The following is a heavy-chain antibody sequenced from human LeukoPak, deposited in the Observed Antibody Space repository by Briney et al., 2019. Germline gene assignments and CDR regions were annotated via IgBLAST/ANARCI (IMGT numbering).Heavy chain of an antibody. CDR2: IIPIFGTA. D-gene: IGHD2-2*02. V-gene: IGHV1-69*13. CDR1: GGTFSSYA. Sequence: ASVKVSCKASGGTFSSYAISWVRQAPGQGLEWMGGIIPIFGTANYAQKFQGRATITADESTSTAYMELSSLRSEDTAVYYCARRSASVPAAIYSTHNWFDPWGQGTLVTVSS. CDR3: ARRSASVPAAIYSTHNWFDP. J-gene: IGHJ5*02.